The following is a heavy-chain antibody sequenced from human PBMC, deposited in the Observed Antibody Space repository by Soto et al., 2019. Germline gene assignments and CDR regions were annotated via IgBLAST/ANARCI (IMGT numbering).Heavy chain of an antibody. D-gene: IGHD5-18*01. CDR1: GGSISSGGYS. Sequence: SETLSLTCAVSGGSISSGGYSWSWIRQPPGKGLEWIGYIYHSGSTYYNPSLKSRVTISVDTSKNQFSLKLSSVTAADTAVYYCARVADTAMVTGDYWGQGTLVTVSS. V-gene: IGHV4-30-2*01. J-gene: IGHJ4*02. CDR2: IYHSGST. CDR3: ARVADTAMVTGDY.